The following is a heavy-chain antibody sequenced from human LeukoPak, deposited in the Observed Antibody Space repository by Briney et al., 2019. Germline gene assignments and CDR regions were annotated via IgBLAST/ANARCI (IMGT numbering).Heavy chain of an antibody. CDR1: GYTFSSYA. J-gene: IGHJ5*02. V-gene: IGHV1-3*01. CDR3: ARDRTVRGVIRNWFDP. CDR2: INVGNGNT. Sequence: ASVKVSCKASGYTFSSYAMHWVRQAPGQRLEWMGWINVGNGNTKYSQKFQGRVTMTRDTSASTVYMELSSLRSEDTAVYYCARDRTVRGVIRNWFDPWGQGTLVTVSS. D-gene: IGHD3-10*01.